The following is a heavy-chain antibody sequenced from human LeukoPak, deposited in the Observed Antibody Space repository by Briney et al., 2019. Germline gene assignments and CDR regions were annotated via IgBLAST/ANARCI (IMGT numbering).Heavy chain of an antibody. J-gene: IGHJ4*02. V-gene: IGHV4-39*01. CDR3: ARRLRMWFEELVYFDY. CDR1: GGSISSSSYY. Sequence: SETLSLTCTVSGGSISSSSYYWGWIRQPPGKGLEWIGSIYYSGSTYYNPSLKSRVTISVDTSKNQFSLKLSSVTAADTAVYYCARRLRMWFEELVYFDYWGQGTLVTVSS. D-gene: IGHD3-10*01. CDR2: IYYSGST.